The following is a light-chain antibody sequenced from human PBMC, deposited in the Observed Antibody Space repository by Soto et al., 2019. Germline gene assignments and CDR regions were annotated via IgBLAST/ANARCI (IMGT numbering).Light chain of an antibody. CDR1: QSVSSN. CDR2: GAS. V-gene: IGKV3-15*01. Sequence: EVVMTQSPATLSVSPGERATLSCRASQSVSSNLAWYQQKHGQAPRLLIYGASTRATGIPARFSGSGSGTEVTLTISSLQSEDFAVYYCKQYDNWPPITFGQVTRLGIK. CDR3: KQYDNWPPIT. J-gene: IGKJ5*01.